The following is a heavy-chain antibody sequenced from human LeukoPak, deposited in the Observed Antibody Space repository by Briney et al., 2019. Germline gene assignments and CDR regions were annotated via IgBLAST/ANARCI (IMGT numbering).Heavy chain of an antibody. CDR2: IRSKAYGGTT. J-gene: IGHJ4*02. D-gene: IGHD3-22*01. Sequence: QPSETLSLTCTVSGGSISSYYWSWIRQPPGKGLEWVGFIRSKAYGGTTEYAASVKGRFTISRDDSKSIAYLQMNSLKTEDTAVYYCTRDGAPTYYDSSGYYSWGQGTLVTVSS. CDR3: TRDGAPTYYDSSGYYS. V-gene: IGHV3-49*03. CDR1: GGSISSYY.